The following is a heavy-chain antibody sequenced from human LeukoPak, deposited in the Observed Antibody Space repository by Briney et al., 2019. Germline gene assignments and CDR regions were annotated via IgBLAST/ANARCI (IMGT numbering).Heavy chain of an antibody. CDR2: IYYSGST. D-gene: IGHD3-10*01. J-gene: IGHJ4*02. Sequence: SETLSLTCTVSGGSISSYYWSWIREPPGKGLVWIGYIYYSGSTNYNPSLKSRVTISVDTSKNQFSLKLSSVTAADTAVYYCASNYYGSGSLDYWGQGNLVTVSS. V-gene: IGHV4-59*08. CDR3: ASNYYGSGSLDY. CDR1: GGSISSYY.